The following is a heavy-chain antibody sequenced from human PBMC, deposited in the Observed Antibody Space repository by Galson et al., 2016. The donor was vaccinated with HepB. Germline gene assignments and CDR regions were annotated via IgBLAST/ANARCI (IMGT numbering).Heavy chain of an antibody. V-gene: IGHV3-21*01. CDR1: GITFNTYN. CDR2: ISTSSSPI. Sequence: SLRLSCAASGITFNTYNMVWVRQAPGKGLEWVSYISTSSSPISYRDSVKGRFTISRGNTKNSLYLQLNSLRAEDTAVYYCARIIKTGTTSHFDYWGQGTLVTVSS. CDR3: ARIIKTGTTSHFDY. D-gene: IGHD1-7*01. J-gene: IGHJ4*02.